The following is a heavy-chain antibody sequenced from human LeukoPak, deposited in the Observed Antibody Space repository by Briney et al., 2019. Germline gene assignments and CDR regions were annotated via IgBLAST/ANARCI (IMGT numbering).Heavy chain of an antibody. J-gene: IGHJ6*03. CDR3: ARADYSSSWSHEYFYMDV. V-gene: IGHV4-34*01. CDR1: GGSFSGYY. Sequence: SETLSLTCAVYGGSFSGYYWSWIRQPPGKGLEWIGSIYHSGNTYYNPSLKSRVTMPVDTSKNQFSLNLSSVTAADTAVYYCARADYSSSWSHEYFYMDVWGKGTTVTVSS. CDR2: IYHSGNT. D-gene: IGHD6-13*01.